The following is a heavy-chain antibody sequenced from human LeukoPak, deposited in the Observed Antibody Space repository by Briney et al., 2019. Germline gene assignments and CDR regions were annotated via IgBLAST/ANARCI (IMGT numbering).Heavy chain of an antibody. D-gene: IGHD2-2*01. CDR3: ARGLVVNGFDP. Sequence: GGSLRLSCAASGFTFSSYEMNWVRQAPGKGLEWISYISRSCSSIYYADSVKGRFTISRDNAKNSLYLQMNSLRGDDTAVYYCARGLVVNGFDPWGQGTLVTVSS. J-gene: IGHJ5*02. CDR2: ISRSCSSI. CDR1: GFTFSSYE. V-gene: IGHV3-48*03.